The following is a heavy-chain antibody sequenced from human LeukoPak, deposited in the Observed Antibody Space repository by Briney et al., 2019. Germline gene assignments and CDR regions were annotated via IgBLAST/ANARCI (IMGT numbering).Heavy chain of an antibody. CDR2: IGQDGPEK. J-gene: IGHJ4*02. Sequence: GGSLRLSCAASGFTFSNYWMSWVRQAPGKGLEWVANIGQDGPEKYYVDSVKGRFTISRDNAKNSLYLQMNRLRAEDTALYYCARLVYASGAEAFDYWGQGTLVTVSS. CDR1: GFTFSNYW. V-gene: IGHV3-7*01. D-gene: IGHD3-10*01. CDR3: ARLVYASGAEAFDY.